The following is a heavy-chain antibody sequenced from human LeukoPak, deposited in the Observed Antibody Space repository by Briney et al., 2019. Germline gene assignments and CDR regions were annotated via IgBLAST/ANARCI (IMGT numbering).Heavy chain of an antibody. CDR1: GGSFSGYY. Sequence: SETLSLTCAVYGGSFSGYYWSWIRQPPGKGLEWIGEINHSGNTNYNPSLKSRVTISVDTSKNQFSLKLSSATVADTAVYYCARLGYCSGGTCYSVPFDCWGQGTLVTVSS. V-gene: IGHV4-34*01. D-gene: IGHD2-15*01. CDR2: INHSGNT. J-gene: IGHJ4*02. CDR3: ARLGYCSGGTCYSVPFDC.